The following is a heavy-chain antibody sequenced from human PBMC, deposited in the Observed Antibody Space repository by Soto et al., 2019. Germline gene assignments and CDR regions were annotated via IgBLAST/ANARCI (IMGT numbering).Heavy chain of an antibody. J-gene: IGHJ6*02. CDR3: AKNGQPPYYYYGLDV. V-gene: IGHV1-18*01. D-gene: IGHD2-8*01. Sequence: QGQLVQSGGEVKKSGASVKVSCKASGYTFSRYGISWVRQAPGQGLEWMGWISGYNGDTNYAQKFQGRVTMTIDTSTTTAYMELRSLTSDDTAVYYCAKNGQPPYYYYGLDVWGQGTTVPSP. CDR1: GYTFSRYG. CDR2: ISGYNGDT.